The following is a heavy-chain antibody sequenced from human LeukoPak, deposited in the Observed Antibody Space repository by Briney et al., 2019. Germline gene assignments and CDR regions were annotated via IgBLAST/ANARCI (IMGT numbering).Heavy chain of an antibody. CDR1: GASIISGNYF. CDR2: WHHSGIT. D-gene: IGHD3-16*01. Sequence: SETLSLTCTVSGASIISGNYFWGWVRQAPGKRLEWIGSWHHSGITDYNPSVRSRVTISADTSKNQFSLKLTSVTAADSGVYFCERHYAYWGQGTLDTLSS. V-gene: IGHV4-39*01. CDR3: ERHYAY. J-gene: IGHJ4*02.